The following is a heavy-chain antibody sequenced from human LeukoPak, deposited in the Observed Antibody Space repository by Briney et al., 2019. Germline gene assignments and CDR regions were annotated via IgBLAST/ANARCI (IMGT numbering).Heavy chain of an antibody. D-gene: IGHD6-19*01. J-gene: IGHJ4*02. Sequence: ATVKVSCKASGGTFSSYAISWVRQAPGQGLEWMGRTIPILGIANYAQKFQGRVTITADKSTSTAYMELSSLRSEDTAVYYCAREDSSGWLIDYWGQGTLVTVSS. CDR1: GGTFSSYA. V-gene: IGHV1-69*04. CDR2: TIPILGIA. CDR3: AREDSSGWLIDY.